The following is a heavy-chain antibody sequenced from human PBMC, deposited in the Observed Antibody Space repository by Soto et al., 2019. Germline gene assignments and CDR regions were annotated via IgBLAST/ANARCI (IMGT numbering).Heavy chain of an antibody. J-gene: IGHJ3*02. CDR2: IYHSGST. D-gene: IGHD1-26*01. CDR3: ARVSEGAPEDAFEI. V-gene: IGHV4-4*02. CDR1: GGSISSSNW. Sequence: QVQLQESGPGLVKPSGTLSLTCAVSGGSISSSNWWSWVRQPPGKGLEWIGEIYHSGSTNYNPSLKIRVTIAVDKSKNLFSLKLSSVTAADTAVYYCARVSEGAPEDAFEIWGQGTMVTVSS.